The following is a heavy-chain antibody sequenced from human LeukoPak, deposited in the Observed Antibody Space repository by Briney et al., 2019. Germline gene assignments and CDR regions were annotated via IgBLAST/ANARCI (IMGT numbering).Heavy chain of an antibody. CDR1: GFTFSSYG. D-gene: IGHD1-14*01. V-gene: IGHV3-30*02. CDR2: IRYDGSNK. J-gene: IGHJ4*02. Sequence: GGFLRLSCAASGFTFSSYGMHWVRQAPGKGLEWVAFIRYDGSNKYYADSVKGRFTISRDNSKNTLYLQMNSLRAEDTAVYYCAKGVRVARTPLDYWGQGTLVTVSS. CDR3: AKGVRVARTPLDY.